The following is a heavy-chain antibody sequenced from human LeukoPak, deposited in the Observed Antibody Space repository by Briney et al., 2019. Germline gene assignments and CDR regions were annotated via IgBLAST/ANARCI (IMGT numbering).Heavy chain of an antibody. Sequence: GGSLRLSCVASGFSLSRHWMHWLRLAPGKGLVWVSRISTDGGSTAYADSVRGRFTISRDNARNTLYLQMTSLRAEDTAVYYCARGYQGNWFEYLGKGALVTVSS. V-gene: IGHV3-74*01. CDR1: GFSLSRHW. CDR2: ISTDGGST. J-gene: IGHJ4*02. CDR3: ARGYQGNWFEY. D-gene: IGHD5-18*01.